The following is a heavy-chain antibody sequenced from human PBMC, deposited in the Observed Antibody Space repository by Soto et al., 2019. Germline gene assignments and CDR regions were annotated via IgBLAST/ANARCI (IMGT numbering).Heavy chain of an antibody. CDR2: LSGSGGST. V-gene: IGHV3-23*01. Sequence: PVGSHIPSWGDPGFTFNNYCMLLVRKSPGKGLEWVSSLSGSGGSTYDADSVKGRFTISRDNSKDTLYLQMNNLRAEDTAIFYCAKYARVRLTTGFDSLGQRNL. D-gene: IGHD4-17*01. J-gene: IGHJ4*02. CDR1: GFTFNNYC. CDR3: AKYARVRLTTGFDS.